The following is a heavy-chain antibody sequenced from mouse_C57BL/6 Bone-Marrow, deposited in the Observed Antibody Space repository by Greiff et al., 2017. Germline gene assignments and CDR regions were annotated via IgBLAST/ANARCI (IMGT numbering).Heavy chain of an antibody. CDR3: ASVDDGYSRFAY. D-gene: IGHD2-3*01. V-gene: IGHV2-6*01. CDR2: IWGVGST. CDR1: GFSLTSYG. Sequence: QVQLQQSGPGLVAPSQSLSITCTVSGFSLTSYGVDWVRQSPGKGLEWLGVIWGVGSTNYNSALKSRMSISKYNSQSQVFLKMNSLQTDDTAMYYCASVDDGYSRFAYWGQVTLVTVAA. J-gene: IGHJ3*01.